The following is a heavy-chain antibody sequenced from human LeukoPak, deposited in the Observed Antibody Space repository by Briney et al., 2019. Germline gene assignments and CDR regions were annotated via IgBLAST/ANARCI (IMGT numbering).Heavy chain of an antibody. D-gene: IGHD6-6*01. CDR1: GYTFTGYY. CDR3: ARADIIAAQVFDY. V-gene: IGHV1-2*02. CDR2: INPNSGGT. Sequence: ASVKVSCKASGYTFTGYYMHWVRQAPGQGLEWMGWINPNSGGTNYAQKFQGRVTMTRDTSISTAYMELSGLRSDDTAVYYCARADIIAAQVFDYWGQGTLVTVSS. J-gene: IGHJ4*02.